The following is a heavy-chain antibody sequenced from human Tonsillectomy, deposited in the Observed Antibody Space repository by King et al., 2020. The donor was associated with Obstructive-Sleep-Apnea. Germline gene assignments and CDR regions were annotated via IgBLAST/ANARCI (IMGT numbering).Heavy chain of an antibody. D-gene: IGHD3-22*01. V-gene: IGHV4-34*01. CDR1: GGSFSGYY. CDR2: IEHSGST. J-gene: IGHJ4*02. Sequence: VQLQQWGAGLLKPSETLSLTCAVYGGSFSGYYWSWIRQPPGKGLEWIGVIEHSGSTNYNPSLKSRVSISVDTSKNQFSLKLRSVSAADTAVYYCARSRGITMIVVYWGQGTLVTVSS. CDR3: ARSRGITMIVVY.